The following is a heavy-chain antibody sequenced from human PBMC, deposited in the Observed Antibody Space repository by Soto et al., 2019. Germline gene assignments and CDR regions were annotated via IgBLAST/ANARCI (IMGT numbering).Heavy chain of an antibody. J-gene: IGHJ5*02. V-gene: IGHV4-34*01. D-gene: IGHD3-10*01. CDR3: ARGGAYYYGSGSYYYNWFDP. CDR2: INHSGST. CDR1: GGSFSGYY. Sequence: SETLSLTCAVYGGSFSGYYWSWIRQPPGKGLEWIGEINHSGSTNYNPSLKSRVTISVDTSKNQFSLKLSSVTAADTAVYYCARGGAYYYGSGSYYYNWFDPWGQGTLVTVSS.